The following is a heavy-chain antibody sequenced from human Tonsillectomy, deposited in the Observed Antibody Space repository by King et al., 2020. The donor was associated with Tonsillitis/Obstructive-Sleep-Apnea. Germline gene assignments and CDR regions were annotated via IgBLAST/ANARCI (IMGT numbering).Heavy chain of an antibody. D-gene: IGHD2-21*01. Sequence: EVQLVESGGGLVQPGGSRRLSCAASGFTVSSKSMSWVRQGPGMGLEWVSITYAGGSTYYGDSVQRRFIVYRDDSRNTVFLQMNSLRAEDTAVYYCATDIGYCGGDCSSGWGQGTLVTVSS. CDR2: TYAGGST. J-gene: IGHJ4*02. CDR1: GFTVSSKS. CDR3: ATDIGYCGGDCSSG. V-gene: IGHV3-66*01.